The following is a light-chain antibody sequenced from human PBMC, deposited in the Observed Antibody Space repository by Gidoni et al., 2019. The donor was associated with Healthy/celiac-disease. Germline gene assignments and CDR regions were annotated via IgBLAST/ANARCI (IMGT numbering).Light chain of an antibody. J-gene: IGLJ2*01. CDR3: SSYTSSSTLEGVV. Sequence: QSALTQPASVSGSPGQSITISCTGTSSYVGGYNYVSWYQQHPGKAPKRMIYDVSNRPSGVSNRFAGSKSGNTASLTISGLQAEDEADYYCSSYTSSSTLEGVVFGGGTKLTVL. CDR1: SSYVGGYNY. V-gene: IGLV2-14*03. CDR2: DVS.